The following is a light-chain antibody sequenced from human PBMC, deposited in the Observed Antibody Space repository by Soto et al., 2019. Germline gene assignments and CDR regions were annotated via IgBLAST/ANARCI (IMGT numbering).Light chain of an antibody. Sequence: DIVMTQSPLSLPVTPGEPASISCRSSQSLLHSNGYNYLDWYLQKPGQSTQLLLYLGSNRCSGVPDRFSGSGSGTDVTLKISRVEAEDVGVYYCMQALQTPLTFGGGTKVEIK. J-gene: IGKJ4*01. CDR1: QSLLHSNGYNY. V-gene: IGKV2-28*01. CDR2: LGS. CDR3: MQALQTPLT.